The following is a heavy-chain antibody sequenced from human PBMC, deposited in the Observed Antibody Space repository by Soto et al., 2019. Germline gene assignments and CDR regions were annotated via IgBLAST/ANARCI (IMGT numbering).Heavy chain of an antibody. CDR2: IGTAGDT. CDR1: GFTLSNYD. V-gene: IGHV3-13*04. D-gene: IGHD1-26*01. J-gene: IGHJ4*02. CDR3: VRGRGADFDY. Sequence: EVQLVESGGGLVQPGGSLRLSCAASGFTLSNYDMHWVRQATGKGLEWVSAIGTAGDTYYPGSVKGRFTISRENAKNSLYLQMNSLRAGDTAVYYCVRGRGADFDYWGQGTLVTVSS.